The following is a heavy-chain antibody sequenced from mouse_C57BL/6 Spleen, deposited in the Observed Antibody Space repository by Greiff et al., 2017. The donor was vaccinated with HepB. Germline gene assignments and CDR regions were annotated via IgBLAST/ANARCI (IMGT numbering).Heavy chain of an antibody. Sequence: QVQLQQPGAELVKPGASVKLSCKASGYTFTSYWMQWVKQRPGQGLEWIGEIDPSDSYTNYNQKFKGKATLTVDTSSSTAYMQLSSLTSEDSAVYYCAYLDSSGRFAYWGQGTLVTVSA. D-gene: IGHD3-2*02. V-gene: IGHV1-50*01. CDR2: IDPSDSYT. CDR1: GYTFTSYW. CDR3: AYLDSSGRFAY. J-gene: IGHJ3*01.